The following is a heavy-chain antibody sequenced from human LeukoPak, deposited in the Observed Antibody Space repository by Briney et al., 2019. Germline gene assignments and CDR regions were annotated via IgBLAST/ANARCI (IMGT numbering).Heavy chain of an antibody. CDR2: ISGSGGST. Sequence: GGSLRLSCAASGFTFSTYAMSWVRQAPGKGLEWVSSISGSGGSTYYADSVKGRFTISRDNSKNTLFLQMNSLRAEDTAVYYCAKDGPIMIAVTFLWGQGTLVTVSS. J-gene: IGHJ4*02. CDR3: AKDGPIMIAVTFL. V-gene: IGHV3-23*01. CDR1: GFTFSTYA. D-gene: IGHD3-22*01.